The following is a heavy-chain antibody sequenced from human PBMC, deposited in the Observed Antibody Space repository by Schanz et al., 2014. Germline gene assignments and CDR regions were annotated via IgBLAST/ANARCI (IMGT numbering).Heavy chain of an antibody. D-gene: IGHD3-9*01. J-gene: IGHJ4*02. CDR2: ISSGGGST. Sequence: EVQLLESGGGLVQPGGSLRLSCASSGFSFTTYAMSWVRQAPGKGLEWVSSISSGGGSTYYADSVKGRFTISRDNSKNTLYLQMKSLRAEDTAVYYCAKQIHYDILTVTRNWGQGTLVTVSS. CDR3: AKQIHYDILTVTRN. V-gene: IGHV3-23*01. CDR1: GFSFTTYA.